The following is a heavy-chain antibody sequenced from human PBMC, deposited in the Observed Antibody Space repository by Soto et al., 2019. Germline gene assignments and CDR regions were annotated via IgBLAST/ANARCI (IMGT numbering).Heavy chain of an antibody. CDR3: ASSGYYYGPPLEYYYYGMDV. CDR1: GFTFSSYG. V-gene: IGHV3-33*01. Sequence: GGSLRLSCAASGFTFSSYGMHWVRQAPGKGLEWVAVIWYDGSNKYYADSVKGRFTISRDNSKNTLYLQMNSLRAEDTAVYYCASSGYYYGPPLEYYYYGMDVWGQGTTVTVSS. CDR2: IWYDGSNK. D-gene: IGHD3-22*01. J-gene: IGHJ6*02.